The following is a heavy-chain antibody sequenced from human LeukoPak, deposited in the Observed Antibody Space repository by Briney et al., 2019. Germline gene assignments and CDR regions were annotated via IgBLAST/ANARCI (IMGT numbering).Heavy chain of an antibody. V-gene: IGHV1-69*13. CDR3: ARDGGSSGWYFCVY. Sequence: GASVKVSCKASGGTFSSYAISWVQQAPGQGLEWMGGIIPIFGTANYAQKFQGRVTITADESTSTAYMELSSLRSEDTAVHYCARDGGSSGWYFCVYWGQGTLVTVSS. CDR2: IIPIFGTA. D-gene: IGHD6-19*01. J-gene: IGHJ4*02. CDR1: GGTFSSYA.